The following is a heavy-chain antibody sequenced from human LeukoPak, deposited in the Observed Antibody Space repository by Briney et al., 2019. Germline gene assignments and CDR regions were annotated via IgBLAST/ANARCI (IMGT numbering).Heavy chain of an antibody. CDR3: ARGVADYDFWSGPSAFDY. Sequence: SETLSLTCTVSGGSINNGGYYWSWIRQHPGKGLEWIGYIYYSGSTYYNPSLKSRVTISVDTSKNQFSLKLSSVTAADTAVYYCARGVADYDFWSGPSAFDYWGQGTLVTVSS. CDR2: IYYSGST. V-gene: IGHV4-31*03. CDR1: GGSINNGGYY. D-gene: IGHD3-3*01. J-gene: IGHJ4*02.